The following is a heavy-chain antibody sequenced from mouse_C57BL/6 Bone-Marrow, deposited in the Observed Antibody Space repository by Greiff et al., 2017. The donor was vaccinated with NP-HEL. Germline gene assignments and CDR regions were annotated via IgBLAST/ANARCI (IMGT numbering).Heavy chain of an antibody. J-gene: IGHJ2*01. D-gene: IGHD1-1*01. Sequence: VQLKESGPVLVKPGASVKMSCKASGYTFTDYYMNWVKQSHGKSLEWIGVINPYNGGTSYNQKFKGKATLTVDKSSSTAYMELNSLTSEDSAVYYCARRITTVVAYYFDYWGQGTTLTVSS. CDR3: ARRITTVVAYYFDY. CDR2: INPYNGGT. V-gene: IGHV1-19*01. CDR1: GYTFTDYY.